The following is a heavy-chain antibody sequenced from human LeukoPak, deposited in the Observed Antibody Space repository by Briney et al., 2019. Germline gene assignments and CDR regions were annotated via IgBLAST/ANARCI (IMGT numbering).Heavy chain of an antibody. V-gene: IGHV3-23*01. CDR3: AKGLVFIVGATGDY. J-gene: IGHJ4*02. D-gene: IGHD1-26*01. Sequence: GGSLRLSCAASGFIFNNYAMSWVRQAPGKGLEWVSVISDSGGNTKYADSVKGRFTISRDNSKNTLYLQMNSLRAEDTAVYYCAKGLVFIVGATGDYWGQGTLVTVSS. CDR2: ISDSGGNT. CDR1: GFIFNNYA.